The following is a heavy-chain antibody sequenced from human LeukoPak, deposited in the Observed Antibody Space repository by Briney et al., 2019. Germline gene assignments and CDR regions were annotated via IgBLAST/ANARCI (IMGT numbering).Heavy chain of an antibody. J-gene: IGHJ6*03. V-gene: IGHV4-39*07. CDR2: IYYSGST. Sequence: KPSETLSLTCTVSGGSISRGRDYWGWIRQPPGKGLEWIGSIYYSGSTYYNPSLKSRVTISGDTSKNRFSLKLSSVTAADTAMYYCASLRRVATTHYYYYYYMDVWGKGTTVTISS. D-gene: IGHD5-12*01. CDR1: GGSISRGRDY. CDR3: ASLRRVATTHYYYYYYMDV.